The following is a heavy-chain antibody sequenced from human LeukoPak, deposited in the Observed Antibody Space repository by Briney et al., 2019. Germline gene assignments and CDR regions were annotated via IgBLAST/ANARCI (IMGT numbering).Heavy chain of an antibody. CDR1: GFTFSSYT. CDR3: TTYGDWKSYFDY. V-gene: IGHV3-15*01. Sequence: PGGSLRLSCAASGFTFSSYTMNWVRQAPGKGLEWVGRIKSKTDGGTTDYAAPVKGRFTISRDDSKNTLFLQMNSLKTENTAVYYCTTYGDWKSYFDYWGQGTLVTVSS. D-gene: IGHD4-17*01. J-gene: IGHJ4*02. CDR2: IKSKTDGGTT.